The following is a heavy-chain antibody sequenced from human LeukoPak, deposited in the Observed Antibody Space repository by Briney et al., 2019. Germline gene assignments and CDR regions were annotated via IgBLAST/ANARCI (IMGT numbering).Heavy chain of an antibody. CDR3: ARAKVPPRPSWFNS. CDR1: RDMLNSYH. CDR2: INPGGDGP. D-gene: IGHD6-6*01. V-gene: IGHV1-46*02. Sequence: ASVKVSCKAPRDMLNSYHIHWVRQAPGEGLEWMGMINPGGDGPNYSQKFRGRVDMTWDASANIVCMELSWLRPEDTAVYYCARAKVPPRPSWFNSWGQGTLVTVSS. J-gene: IGHJ5*01.